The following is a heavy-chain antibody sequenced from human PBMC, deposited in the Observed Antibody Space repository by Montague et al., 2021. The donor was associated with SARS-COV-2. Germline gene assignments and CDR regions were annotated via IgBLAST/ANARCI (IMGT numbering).Heavy chain of an antibody. CDR1: GFTFNRNS. Sequence: SLRLSCAASGFTFNRNSMHWIRQAPGKGLEWLALLSSDESLERYAESVSGRFTTSRDNSKSTVFLQMNSLRPEDTAVYYCARVENPTGFLVDYWGQGTLVTVSS. V-gene: IGHV3-30-3*01. CDR2: LSSDESLE. D-gene: IGHD7-27*01. J-gene: IGHJ4*02. CDR3: ARVENPTGFLVDY.